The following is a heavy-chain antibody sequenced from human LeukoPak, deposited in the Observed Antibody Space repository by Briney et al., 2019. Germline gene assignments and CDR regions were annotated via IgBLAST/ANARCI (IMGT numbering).Heavy chain of an antibody. CDR2: ISSSSSYI. CDR3: ARDWAYFWSGYQDY. CDR1: GFTFSSYS. J-gene: IGHJ4*02. V-gene: IGHV3-21*01. Sequence: GGSLRLSCAASGFTFSSYSMNWVRQAPGKGLEWVSSISSSSSYIYYADSVKGRFTISRDNAKNSLYLQVNSLRAEDTAVYYCARDWAYFWSGYQDYWGQGTLVTVSS. D-gene: IGHD3-3*01.